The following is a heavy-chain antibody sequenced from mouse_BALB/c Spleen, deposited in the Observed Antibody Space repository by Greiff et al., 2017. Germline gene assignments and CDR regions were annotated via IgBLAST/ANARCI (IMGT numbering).Heavy chain of an antibody. J-gene: IGHJ2*01. CDR3: ARQGVYYDYDC. Sequence: EVQRVESGGDLVKPGGSLKLSCAASGFTFSSYGMSWVRQTPDKRLEWVATISSGGSYTYYPDSVKGRFTISRDNAKNTLYLQMSSLKSEDTAMYYCARQGVYYDYDCWGQGTTLTVSS. D-gene: IGHD2-4*01. CDR1: GFTFSSYG. V-gene: IGHV5-6*01. CDR2: ISSGGSYT.